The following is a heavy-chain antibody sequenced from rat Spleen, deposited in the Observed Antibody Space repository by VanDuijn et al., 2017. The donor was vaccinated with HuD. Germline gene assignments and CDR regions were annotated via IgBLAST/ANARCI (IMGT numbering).Heavy chain of an antibody. CDR2: IWINGNT. J-gene: IGHJ4*01. Sequence: QVQLKESGPGLIQPSQTLSLTCTVSGLSLTSNSVSWIRQPPGKGLEWMGVIWINGNTDFNSTLKSRLSFSRDTSKNQVFLEMNSLQAEDVATYYCAREGNSGVMDVWGQGTSVTVSS. V-gene: IGHV2-47*01. CDR1: GLSLTSNS. CDR3: AREGNSGVMDV. D-gene: IGHD1-10*01.